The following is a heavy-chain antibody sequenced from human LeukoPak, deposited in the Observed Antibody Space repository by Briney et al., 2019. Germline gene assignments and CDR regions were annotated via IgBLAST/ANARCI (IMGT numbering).Heavy chain of an antibody. Sequence: SETLSLNCAVYGGTFSGYYWSWIRQPPGKGLEWIGEINHSGSTNYNPSLKSRVTISVDTSKNQFSLKLSSVTAADTAVYYCARVITMVRGVIIKLFDYWGQGTLVTVSS. V-gene: IGHV4-34*01. D-gene: IGHD3-10*01. CDR1: GGTFSGYY. CDR2: INHSGST. J-gene: IGHJ4*02. CDR3: ARVITMVRGVIIKLFDY.